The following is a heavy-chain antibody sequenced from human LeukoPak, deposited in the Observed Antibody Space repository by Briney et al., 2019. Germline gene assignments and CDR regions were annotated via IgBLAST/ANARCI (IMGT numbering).Heavy chain of an antibody. CDR2: INPSGGST. Sequence: ASVKVSCKASGYTFTSYYMHWVRQAPGQGLEWMGIINPSGGSTSYAQKFQGRVTMTRDTSTSTVYMELSSLRSEDTAVYYCARVLSNNGINPNKCDAFDFWGQGTMVAVSS. D-gene: IGHD1-14*01. J-gene: IGHJ3*01. CDR1: GYTFTSYY. V-gene: IGHV1-46*01. CDR3: ARVLSNNGINPNKCDAFDF.